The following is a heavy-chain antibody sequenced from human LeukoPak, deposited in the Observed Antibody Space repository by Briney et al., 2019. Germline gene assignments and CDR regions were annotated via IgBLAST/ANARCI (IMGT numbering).Heavy chain of an antibody. CDR1: GYSFTSYW. D-gene: IGHD3-10*01. V-gene: IGHV5-51*01. CDR3: ARLDGSGSYLTTFDY. J-gene: IGHJ4*02. Sequence: GESLKISCKGSGYSFTSYWIGWVRQMPGKGLEWMGIIYPGDSDTRYSPSFRGRVTISADKSISTAYLQWSSLKASDTAMYYCARLDGSGSYLTTFDYWGQGTLVTVSS. CDR2: IYPGDSDT.